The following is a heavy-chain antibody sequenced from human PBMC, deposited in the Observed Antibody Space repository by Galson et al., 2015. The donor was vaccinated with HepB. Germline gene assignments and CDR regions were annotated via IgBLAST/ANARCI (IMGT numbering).Heavy chain of an antibody. CDR2: ISGSGGST. J-gene: IGHJ5*02. D-gene: IGHD4/OR15-4a*01. V-gene: IGHV3-23*01. CDR3: AKGGNANPRLNNWLAP. Sequence: SLRLSCAASGFTFSSYAMTWVRQAPGKGLEWVSAISGSGGSTYYADSVKGRLTVSRDNSKNELFLQMHNLTAEDTAVYYCAKGGNANPRLNNWLAPWGQGSLVTVSS. CDR1: GFTFSSYA.